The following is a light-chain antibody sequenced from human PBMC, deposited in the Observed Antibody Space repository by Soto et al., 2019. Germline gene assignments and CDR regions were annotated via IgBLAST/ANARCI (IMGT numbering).Light chain of an antibody. CDR3: QQYNKWPPYT. CDR2: GAS. V-gene: IGKV3-15*01. J-gene: IGKJ2*01. Sequence: EIVMTQSPATLSVSPGERATLSCRASQSVSSNLAWYQQKPGQGPRLLIYGASTRATSIPARFSGSGSGTDFTLTINSLQSEDFAVYYCQQYNKWPPYTFGQATKLDIK. CDR1: QSVSSN.